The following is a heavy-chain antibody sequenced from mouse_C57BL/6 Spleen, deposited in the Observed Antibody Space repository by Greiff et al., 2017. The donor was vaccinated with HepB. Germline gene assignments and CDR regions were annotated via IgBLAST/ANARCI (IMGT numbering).Heavy chain of an antibody. Sequence: VQLKQSGAELVRPGASVKLSCTASGFNIKDDYMHWVKQRPDQGLEWIGWIDPENGDTEYASKFQGKATITADTSSNTAYLQLSSLTSEDTAVYYCTRLTTVVATDYWGQGTTLTVSS. CDR3: TRLTTVVATDY. V-gene: IGHV14-4*01. CDR1: GFNIKDDY. CDR2: IDPENGDT. D-gene: IGHD1-1*01. J-gene: IGHJ2*01.